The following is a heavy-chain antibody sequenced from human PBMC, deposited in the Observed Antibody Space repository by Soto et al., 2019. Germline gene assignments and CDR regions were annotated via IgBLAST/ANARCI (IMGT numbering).Heavy chain of an antibody. Sequence: ASVKLSCEASGYSFSFYGINWARQPPRQGLEWMGWINPSDGNRNFAQKFEDRVTMTTATSTNTVFLELRSLKSDDTAIYYCARDRLRGYDSSGFYSWGQGTMVTVSS. CDR2: INPSDGNR. D-gene: IGHD3-22*01. CDR1: GYSFSFYG. V-gene: IGHV1-18*01. CDR3: ARDRLRGYDSSGFYS. J-gene: IGHJ4*02.